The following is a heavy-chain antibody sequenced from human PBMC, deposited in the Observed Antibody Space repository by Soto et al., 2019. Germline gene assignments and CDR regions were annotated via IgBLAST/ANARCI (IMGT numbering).Heavy chain of an antibody. CDR1: GGSISSGGYY. V-gene: IGHV4-31*03. J-gene: IGHJ6*02. D-gene: IGHD3-16*01. Sequence: SETLSLTCTVSGGSISSGGYYWSWIRQHPGKGLEWIGYIYYSGSTYYNPSLKSRVTISVDTSKNQFSLKLSSVTAADTAVYYCARALYQFGYGMDVWGQGTTVTVSS. CDR2: IYYSGST. CDR3: ARALYQFGYGMDV.